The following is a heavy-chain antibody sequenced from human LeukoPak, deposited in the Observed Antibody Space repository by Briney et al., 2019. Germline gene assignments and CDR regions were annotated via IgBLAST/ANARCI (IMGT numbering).Heavy chain of an antibody. J-gene: IGHJ6*02. CDR3: ARGFFGTGTYLPYYGMDV. CDR1: GYTFANFG. CDR2: IRVFNGNT. Sequence: ASVKVSCRASGYTFANFGINWVRQAPRQGLDWMGWIRVFNGNTNYAQKFQGRVTMTTDTSTGTAYMELTSLRSDDTAVYYCARGFFGTGTYLPYYGMDVWGQGTTVTVSS. D-gene: IGHD3-16*02. V-gene: IGHV1-18*01.